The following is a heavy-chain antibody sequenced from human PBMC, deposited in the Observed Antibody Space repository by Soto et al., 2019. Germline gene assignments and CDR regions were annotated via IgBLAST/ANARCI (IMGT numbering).Heavy chain of an antibody. D-gene: IGHD6-13*01. Sequence: SETLSLTCAVSGGSISRSNWWSWVRQPPGKGLEWIGEIYHSGSTYYNPSLKSRVTISVDRSKNQFSLKLSSVTAADTAVYYCARLPVSSSSWYPYYYYYGMDVWGQGTTVTVSS. CDR3: ARLPVSSSSWYPYYYYYGMDV. CDR1: GGSISRSNW. V-gene: IGHV4-4*02. CDR2: IYHSGST. J-gene: IGHJ6*02.